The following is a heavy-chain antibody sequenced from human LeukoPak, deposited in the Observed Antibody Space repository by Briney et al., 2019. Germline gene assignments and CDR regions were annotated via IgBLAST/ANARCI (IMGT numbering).Heavy chain of an antibody. CDR3: AKARGRGTMIRGVIPSLFDY. D-gene: IGHD3-10*01. CDR2: ISYDGSNK. CDR1: GLTFSNYG. V-gene: IGHV3-30*18. J-gene: IGHJ4*02. Sequence: GGSLRLSCAASGLTFSNYGMHWVRQAPGKGLGWVAVISYDGSNKYYADSVKGRVTISRDNSKNTLYLQMSSLRAEDTAVYYCAKARGRGTMIRGVIPSLFDYWGQGTLVAVSS.